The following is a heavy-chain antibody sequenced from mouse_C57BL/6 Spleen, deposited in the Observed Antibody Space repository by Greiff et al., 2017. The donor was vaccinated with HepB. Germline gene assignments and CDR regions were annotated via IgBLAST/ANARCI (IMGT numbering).Heavy chain of an antibody. D-gene: IGHD1-1*01. V-gene: IGHV7-3*01. CDR1: GFTFTDYY. J-gene: IGHJ2*01. Sequence: EVQRVESGGGLVQPGGSLSLSCAASGFTFTDYYMSWVRQPPGKALEWLGFIRNKANGYTTEYSASVKGRFTISRDNSQSILYLQMNALRAEDSATYYCARYYYYGSPVPYFDYWGQGTTLTVSS. CDR2: IRNKANGYTT. CDR3: ARYYYYGSPVPYFDY.